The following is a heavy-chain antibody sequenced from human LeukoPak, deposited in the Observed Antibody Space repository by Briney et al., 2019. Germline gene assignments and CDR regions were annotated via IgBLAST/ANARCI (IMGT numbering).Heavy chain of an antibody. J-gene: IGHJ4*02. D-gene: IGHD2-15*01. CDR3: AKKTVVVAATGLFDY. V-gene: IGHV3-33*06. CDR1: GFTFSSYG. Sequence: GRSLRLSCASSGFTFSSYGMHWVRQAPGKGLEWVAVIWFDGTNKYYADSVKGRFTISRDNSKNTLYLQMNSLRAEDTAVYYCAKKTVVVAATGLFDYWGQGTLVTVSS. CDR2: IWFDGTNK.